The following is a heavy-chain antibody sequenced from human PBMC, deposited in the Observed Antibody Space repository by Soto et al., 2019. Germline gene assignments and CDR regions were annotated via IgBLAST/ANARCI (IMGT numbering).Heavy chain of an antibody. V-gene: IGHV3-23*01. Sequence: GGSLRLSCAASGFTFSSYAMSCVRQAPGKGLEWVSAISGSGGSTYYVDSVKGRFTISRYNPKNALYLQMNSLIAEDTVVYYCAKMGGGSWNWFDPWGQGTPGTVFS. CDR3: AKMGGGSWNWFDP. CDR1: GFTFSSYA. CDR2: ISGSGGST. D-gene: IGHD2-15*01. J-gene: IGHJ5*02.